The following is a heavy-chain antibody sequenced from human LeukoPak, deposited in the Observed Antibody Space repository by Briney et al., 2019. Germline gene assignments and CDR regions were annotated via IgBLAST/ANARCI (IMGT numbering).Heavy chain of an antibody. V-gene: IGHV3-53*01. CDR2: IYSGGST. J-gene: IGHJ4*02. D-gene: IGHD3-10*01. CDR3: ARDLIAGSGSGFDY. Sequence: PGGSLRLSCAASGFTVSSNYMSWVRQAPGKGLEWVSVIYSGGSTYYADSVKGRFTISRDNSKNTLYLQMNSLRAEDTAVYYCARDLIAGSGSGFDYWGQGTLVTVSS. CDR1: GFTVSSNY.